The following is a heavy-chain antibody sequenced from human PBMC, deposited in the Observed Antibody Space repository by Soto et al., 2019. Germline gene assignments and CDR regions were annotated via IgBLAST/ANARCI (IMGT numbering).Heavy chain of an antibody. J-gene: IGHJ6*02. Sequence: ASVKVSCKASGYTFTSYGISWVRQAPGQGLEWMGWISAYNGNTNYAQKLQGRVTMTTDTSTSTAYMELRSLRSDDTAVYYCAGGPPHPVSYYCGMDCWGQVTTVTVSS. CDR3: AGGPPHPVSYYCGMDC. CDR1: GYTFTSYG. CDR2: ISAYNGNT. V-gene: IGHV1-18*04.